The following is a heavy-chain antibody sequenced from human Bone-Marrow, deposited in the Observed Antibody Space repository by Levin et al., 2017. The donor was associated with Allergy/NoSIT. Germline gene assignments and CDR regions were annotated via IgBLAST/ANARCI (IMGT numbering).Heavy chain of an antibody. Sequence: GGSLRLSCVASGFTFRQYGFHWVRQAPGKGLEWVGSVWDEGSATDYADSVKGRFTISRDNSKRTLFLLMNSLRGEDTATYYCARLGHSTSHQIDRWGQGTLVLVSS. V-gene: IGHV3-33*01. J-gene: IGHJ5*02. D-gene: IGHD3-16*01. CDR1: GFTFRQYG. CDR2: VWDEGSAT. CDR3: ARLGHSTSHQIDR.